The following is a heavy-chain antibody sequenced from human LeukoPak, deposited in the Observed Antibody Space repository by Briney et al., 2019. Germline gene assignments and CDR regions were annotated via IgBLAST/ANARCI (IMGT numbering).Heavy chain of an antibody. CDR1: GFTFSSYG. Sequence: GGSLRLSCAASGFTFSSYGMHWVRQAPGKGLEWVAVIWYDGSNKYYADSVKGRFTISRDNPKNTLYLQTNSLRAEDTAVYYCARARGPPIFDYWGQGTLVTVSS. V-gene: IGHV3-33*01. J-gene: IGHJ4*02. CDR3: ARARGPPIFDY. CDR2: IWYDGSNK.